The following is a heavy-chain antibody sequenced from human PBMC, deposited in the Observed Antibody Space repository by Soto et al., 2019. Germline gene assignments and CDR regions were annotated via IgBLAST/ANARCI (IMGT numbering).Heavy chain of an antibody. V-gene: IGHV1-69*06. D-gene: IGHD5-12*01. Sequence: QVQLVQSGAEVKKPGSSVKVSCKASGGTFSSYAISWVRQDPGQGLEWMGGIIPIFGTANYAQKFQGRVTITADKSTSRAYMELSGPRSEDTAVYYCAGGYSGYDLGNYWGHRTLVTVSS. CDR3: AGGYSGYDLGNY. CDR1: GGTFSSYA. J-gene: IGHJ4*01. CDR2: IIPIFGTA.